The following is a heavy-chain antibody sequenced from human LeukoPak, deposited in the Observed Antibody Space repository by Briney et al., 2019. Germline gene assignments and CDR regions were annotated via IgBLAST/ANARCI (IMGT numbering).Heavy chain of an antibody. CDR2: IIPMFGTA. Sequence: SVKVSCKASGGTFSSYEISWVRQAPGQGLEWMGGIIPMFGTAKYAQKFQGRVTITTDKSTSTAYMELSSLRSEDTAVYYCARVDGANWFDPWGQGTLVTVSS. CDR1: GGTFSSYE. CDR3: ARVDGANWFDP. V-gene: IGHV1-69*05. D-gene: IGHD4/OR15-4a*01. J-gene: IGHJ5*02.